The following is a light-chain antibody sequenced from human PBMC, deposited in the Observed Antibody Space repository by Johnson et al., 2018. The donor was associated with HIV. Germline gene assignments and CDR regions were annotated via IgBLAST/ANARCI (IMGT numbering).Light chain of an antibody. V-gene: IGLV1-51*02. J-gene: IGLJ1*01. CDR3: GAWDTSLSALYV. CDR1: SSNIGSNY. Sequence: QPVLTQPPSVSAAPGQKVTISCSGSSSNIGSNYVSWYQQVPGTAPKLLIYENNKRPSGIPDRFSGSKSGTSATLAITGLPTGDEADYYCGAWDTSLSALYVFGTGTKVTVL. CDR2: ENN.